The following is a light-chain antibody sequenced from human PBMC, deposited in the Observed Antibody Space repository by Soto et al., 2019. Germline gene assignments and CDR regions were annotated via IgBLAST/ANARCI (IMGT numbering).Light chain of an antibody. J-gene: IGKJ1*01. CDR3: QQYGSSPVT. CDR1: QSVTNSF. V-gene: IGKV3-20*01. Sequence: EIVLTQSPGTLSLSPGERATLSCRASQSVTNSFLAWYQQKPGQAPRLLIYGASYRAADIPDRFSGSGSGTDFTLTISGLEPEDIAVYYCQQYGSSPVTFGQGTKVEIK. CDR2: GAS.